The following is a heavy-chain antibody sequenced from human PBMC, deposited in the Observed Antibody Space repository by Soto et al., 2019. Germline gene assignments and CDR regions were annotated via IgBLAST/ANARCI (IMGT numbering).Heavy chain of an antibody. CDR2: ITGSGDYT. CDR3: AKARYYDSTGYLYYFDY. V-gene: IGHV3-23*01. Sequence: WGSLRLSCAASGFTFSNYAMSWVRQAPGKGLEWVSSITGSGDYTYYADSVKGRFTISRDNSKNTLYLQMNSLRAEDTAVYYCAKARYYDSTGYLYYFDYWGQGTLVTVSS. J-gene: IGHJ4*02. CDR1: GFTFSNYA. D-gene: IGHD3-22*01.